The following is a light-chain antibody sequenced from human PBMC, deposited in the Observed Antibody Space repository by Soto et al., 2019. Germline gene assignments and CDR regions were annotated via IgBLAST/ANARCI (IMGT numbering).Light chain of an antibody. CDR3: MQARQTPIT. J-gene: IGKJ5*01. V-gene: IGKV2-28*01. CDR1: QSLLHSDGYNY. CDR2: LGS. Sequence: DIVMTQSPLSLPVTPGEPASISCRSSQSLLHSDGYNYLDWYLQKPGQSPQLLIYLGSNRASGVPDRFSGSGSGTDFTLNISRVEVEDVGVYYCMQARQTPITFGQGTRLEIK.